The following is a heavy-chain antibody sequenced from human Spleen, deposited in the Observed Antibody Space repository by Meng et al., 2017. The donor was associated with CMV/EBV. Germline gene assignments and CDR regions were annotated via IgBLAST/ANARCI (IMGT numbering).Heavy chain of an antibody. J-gene: IGHJ5*02. V-gene: IGHV4-61*01. CDR1: GDSVKSGTYY. CDR2: IFYSGST. D-gene: IGHD1-26*01. Sequence: SETLSLTCTVSGDSVKSGTYYWSWIRQPPGKELEWIGYIFYSGSTNYSPSLKSRVTISVDMSKNQFSLKLRFVTAADTALYYCARGGRWELHGGPDLWGQGTLVTVSS. CDR3: ARGGRWELHGGPDL.